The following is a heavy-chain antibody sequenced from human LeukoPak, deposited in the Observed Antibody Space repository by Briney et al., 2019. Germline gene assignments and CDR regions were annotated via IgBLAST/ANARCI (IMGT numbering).Heavy chain of an antibody. Sequence: SETLSLTCTVSGGSISSGTYYWTWIRQHPGKGLEWIGHSYYRGSTSYNPSLKGRVSMSVDTSKNQFSLRLSSVTAADTAVYYCARDGFSSSMIRGVTHYYYYGMDVWGPGTTVTVSS. J-gene: IGHJ6*02. V-gene: IGHV4-31*03. CDR3: ARDGFSSSMIRGVTHYYYYGMDV. CDR2: SYYRGST. D-gene: IGHD3-10*01. CDR1: GGSISSGTYY.